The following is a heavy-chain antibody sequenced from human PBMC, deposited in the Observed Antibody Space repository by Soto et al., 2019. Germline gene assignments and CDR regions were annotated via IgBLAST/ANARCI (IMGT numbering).Heavy chain of an antibody. V-gene: IGHV1-69*13. J-gene: IGHJ4*01. CDR2: IIPIFGTA. Sequence: ASVKVSCKASGGTFSSYAISWVRQAPGQGLEWMGGIIPIFGTANCAQKFQGRVTITADESTSTAYMELSSLRSEDTAVYYCASESQDSSGYYSRNHGFEHWGQRTLVT. CDR1: GGTFSSYA. CDR3: ASESQDSSGYYSRNHGFEH. D-gene: IGHD3-22*01.